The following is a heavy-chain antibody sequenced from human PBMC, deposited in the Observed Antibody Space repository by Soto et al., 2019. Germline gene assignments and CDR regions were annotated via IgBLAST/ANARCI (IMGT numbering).Heavy chain of an antibody. Sequence: QVQLVQSGAEVKKPGASVKVSCKASGYTFTSYGINWVRQAPGQGLEWMGWISAYNGNTNYAQKLQGRVTMTTDTSTSTAYLEPRSLRSADTAVDYSAIGTTVETGSYWGQGTLVTVSS. V-gene: IGHV1-18*01. CDR3: AIGTTVETGSY. D-gene: IGHD4-17*01. CDR2: ISAYNGNT. CDR1: GYTFTSYG. J-gene: IGHJ4*02.